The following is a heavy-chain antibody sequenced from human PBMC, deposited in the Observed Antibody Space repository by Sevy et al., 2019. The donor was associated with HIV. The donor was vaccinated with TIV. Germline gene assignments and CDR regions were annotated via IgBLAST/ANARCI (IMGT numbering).Heavy chain of an antibody. CDR2: IYPGDADT. V-gene: IGHV5-51*01. J-gene: IGHJ4*02. D-gene: IGHD5-18*01. CDR3: ARGNVYNTVDY. CDR1: GYSFINYW. Sequence: GESLKISCKGSGYSFINYWIGWVRQMPGKGLEWMGIIYPGDADTRHSPSFQGQVTVSADNSISTAYLQWNSLQASDTAMYYCARGNVYNTVDYWGQGTLVTVSS.